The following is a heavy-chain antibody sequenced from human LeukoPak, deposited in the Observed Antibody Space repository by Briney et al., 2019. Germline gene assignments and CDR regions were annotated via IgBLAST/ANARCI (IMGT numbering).Heavy chain of an antibody. D-gene: IGHD1-14*01. CDR2: IIPIFGTA. CDR1: GGTFSSYA. J-gene: IGHJ5*02. Sequence: SVKVSCKASGGTFSSYAISWVRQAPGQGLEWMGGIIPIFGTANYAQKFQGRVTITADESTSTAYMELSSLRSEDTAVYYCARPDDRGNWFDPWGQGTLVTVSS. V-gene: IGHV1-69*13. CDR3: ARPDDRGNWFDP.